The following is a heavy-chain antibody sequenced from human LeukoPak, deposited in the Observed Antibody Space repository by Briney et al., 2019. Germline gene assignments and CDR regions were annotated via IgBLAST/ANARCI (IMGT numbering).Heavy chain of an antibody. Sequence: PGGSLRLSCAASGFTFSSYAMHWVRQAPGKGLEWVTIISHDGSNKYYADSVKGRFTISRDNSKSTLYLQMNSLRAEDTAVYYCATHYYDSSGYYSPDYWGQGTLVTVSS. CDR1: GFTFSSYA. V-gene: IGHV3-30-3*01. CDR3: ATHYYDSSGYYSPDY. J-gene: IGHJ4*02. D-gene: IGHD3-22*01. CDR2: ISHDGSNK.